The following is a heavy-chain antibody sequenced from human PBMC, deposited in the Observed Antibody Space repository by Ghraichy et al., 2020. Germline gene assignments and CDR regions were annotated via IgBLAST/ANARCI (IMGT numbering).Heavy chain of an antibody. Sequence: SETLSLTCTVSGGSISSYYWSWIRQPPGKGLEWIGYVYYSGSTNYNPSLKSRVTISVDTSKNQFSLRLSSVTAADTALYYCARGGYYFDYWGQGTLVTVSS. CDR1: GGSISSYY. D-gene: IGHD3-16*01. CDR2: VYYSGST. V-gene: IGHV4-59*01. J-gene: IGHJ4*02. CDR3: ARGGYYFDY.